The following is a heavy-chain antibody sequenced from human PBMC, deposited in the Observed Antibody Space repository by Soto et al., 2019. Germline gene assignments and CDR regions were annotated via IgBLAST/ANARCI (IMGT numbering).Heavy chain of an antibody. CDR1: GGTFSSYA. J-gene: IGHJ1*01. V-gene: IGHV1-69*06. CDR3: ARDRGIYCSGGSCYSVEYFQH. CDR2: IIPIFGTA. D-gene: IGHD2-15*01. Sequence: QVQLVQSGAEVKKPGSSVKVSCKASGGTFSSYAISWVRQAPGQGLEWMGGIIPIFGTANYAQKFQGRVTITADKSTSTAYRELSSLRSEDTAVYYCARDRGIYCSGGSCYSVEYFQHWGQGTLVTVSS.